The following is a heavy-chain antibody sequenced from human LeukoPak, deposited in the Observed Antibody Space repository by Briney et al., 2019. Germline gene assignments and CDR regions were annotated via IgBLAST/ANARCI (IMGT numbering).Heavy chain of an antibody. D-gene: IGHD6-19*01. V-gene: IGHV1-18*01. CDR3: ARVTSIGTGYTGWLDLDYDY. Sequence: ASVKVSCKASGYTFTSYGISWVRQAPGQGLEWMGWISVYNGITNYAQKLQGRVTMTTDTSTSTAYMELRSLRSDDTAVYYCARVTSIGTGYTGWLDLDYDYWGQGTLVTVSS. CDR2: ISVYNGIT. J-gene: IGHJ4*02. CDR1: GYTFTSYG.